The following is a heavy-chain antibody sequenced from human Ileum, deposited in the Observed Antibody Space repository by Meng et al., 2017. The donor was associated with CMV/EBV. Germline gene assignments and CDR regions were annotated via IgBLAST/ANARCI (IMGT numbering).Heavy chain of an antibody. CDR2: IHTKGTP. J-gene: IGHJ5*02. CDR3: ARDSRAGDYDNWFGP. V-gene: IGHV4-61*02. Sequence: VHSRGPGPRIGEASQILCLTWTVSCDSTTKCTHYWGRIREPAGKGPQWTGRIHTKGTPNYNPSLQSRVTISVDTSKNQFSLRLSSVTAADTAVYYCARDSRAGDYDNWFGPWGQGTLVTVSS. D-gene: IGHD4-17*01. CDR1: CDSTTKCTHY.